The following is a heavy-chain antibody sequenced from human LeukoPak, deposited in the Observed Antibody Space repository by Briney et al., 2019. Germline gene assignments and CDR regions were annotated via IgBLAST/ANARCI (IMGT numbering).Heavy chain of an antibody. J-gene: IGHJ3*02. Sequence: PSETLSLTCTVSGGSISSYYWSWIRQPAGKGLEWIGRIYTSGSTNYNASLKSRVSMSVDTSKNQFSLKLSSVTAADTAVYYCARDLVTVTKGFDIWGQGTMVSVSS. CDR2: IYTSGST. V-gene: IGHV4-4*07. CDR3: ARDLVTVTKGFDI. D-gene: IGHD4-17*01. CDR1: GGSISSYY.